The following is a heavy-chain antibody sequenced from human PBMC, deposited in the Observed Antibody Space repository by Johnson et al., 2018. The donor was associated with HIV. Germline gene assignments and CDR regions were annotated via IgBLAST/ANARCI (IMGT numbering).Heavy chain of an antibody. CDR2: IKSKADGGTT. CDR3: AKDVQLWAPSSAFDI. CDR1: GFTFTNAW. J-gene: IGHJ3*02. V-gene: IGHV3-15*01. Sequence: VQLVESGGGLVKPGGSLRLSCAASGFTFTNAWMSWVRQAPGKGLEWVGRIKSKADGGTTDYAAPVKGRFTISRDDSKNTQYLQMNSLKTEDTAVYYCAKDVQLWAPSSAFDILGQGTMVTVSS. D-gene: IGHD5-18*01.